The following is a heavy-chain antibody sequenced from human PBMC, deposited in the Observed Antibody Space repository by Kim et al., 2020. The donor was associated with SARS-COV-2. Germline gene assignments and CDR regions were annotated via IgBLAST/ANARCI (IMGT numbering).Heavy chain of an antibody. Sequence: GGSLRLSCVASGISFSSHEMNWVRQAPGKGLEWVSYISSTGSITFYADSVKGRFSISRDNAKNTLYLQMDGLRVEDTAVYYCARDRSAIFGVVDAFDIWGQGTMVTVSS. CDR3: ARDRSAIFGVVDAFDI. CDR1: GISFSSHE. V-gene: IGHV3-48*03. CDR2: ISSTGSIT. D-gene: IGHD3-3*01. J-gene: IGHJ3*02.